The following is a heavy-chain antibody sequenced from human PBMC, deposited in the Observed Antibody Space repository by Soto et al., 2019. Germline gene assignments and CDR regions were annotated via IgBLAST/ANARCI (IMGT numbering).Heavy chain of an antibody. CDR2: VYYTGST. D-gene: IGHD2-15*01. CDR1: GASISPYY. V-gene: IGHV4-59*08. CDR3: ARHHEYCSGGTCYVVDY. J-gene: IGHJ4*02. Sequence: QVQLQESGPGLVKPSETLSLTCTVSGASISPYYWTWIRQPPGKELEWIGYVYYTGSTNYSPSLESRVTMSLDTSKSQFSLMSTSVTAADTAVYYCARHHEYCSGGTCYVVDYWGPGTLVTVSS.